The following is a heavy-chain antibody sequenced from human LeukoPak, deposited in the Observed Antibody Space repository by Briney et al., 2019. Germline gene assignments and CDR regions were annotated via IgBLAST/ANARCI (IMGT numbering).Heavy chain of an antibody. J-gene: IGHJ4*02. CDR2: ISTSSSTI. V-gene: IGHV3-48*02. Sequence: GGSLRLSCAASGFTFSGYSMIWVRQAPGKGLDWVSYISTSSSTIYYADSVKGRFTISRDNAKNSLYLQVNSLRDEDTAVYYCARGRTYGSGTYWAFDCWGQGTLVTVSS. CDR1: GFTFSGYS. D-gene: IGHD3-10*01. CDR3: ARGRTYGSGTYWAFDC.